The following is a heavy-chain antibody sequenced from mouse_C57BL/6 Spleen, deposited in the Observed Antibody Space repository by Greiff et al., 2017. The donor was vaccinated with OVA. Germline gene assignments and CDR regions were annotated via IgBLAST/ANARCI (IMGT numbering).Heavy chain of an antibody. V-gene: IGHV1-82*01. CDR1: GYAFSSSW. Sequence: VQLQQSGPELVKPGASVKISCKASGYAFSSSWMNWVKQRPGKGLEWIGRIYPGDGDTNYNGKFKGKATLTADKSSSTAYMQLSSLTSEDSAVYFCARRNWDGCYFDYWGQGTTLTVSS. J-gene: IGHJ2*01. CDR3: ARRNWDGCYFDY. CDR2: IYPGDGDT. D-gene: IGHD4-1*01.